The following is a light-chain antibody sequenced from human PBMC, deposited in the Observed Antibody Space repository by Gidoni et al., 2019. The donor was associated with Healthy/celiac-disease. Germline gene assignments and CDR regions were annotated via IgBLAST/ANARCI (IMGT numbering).Light chain of an antibody. J-gene: IGKJ3*01. CDR3: QQYDNLPFT. CDR1: QDISNY. Sequence: DIQMTQSPSSLSASVGDRVTITCQASQDISNYLNWYQQKPGKAPKLLIYDASNLETGVPSRFSGSGSGTDFTFTISSLKPEDIETYYCQQYDNLPFTFGPXTKVDIK. V-gene: IGKV1-33*01. CDR2: DAS.